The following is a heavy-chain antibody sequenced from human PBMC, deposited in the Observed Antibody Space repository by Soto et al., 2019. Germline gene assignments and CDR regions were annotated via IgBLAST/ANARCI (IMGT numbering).Heavy chain of an antibody. D-gene: IGHD3-16*01. CDR3: AGVGRRGHDAFDI. Sequence: QVQLQESGPGLVKPSQTLSLTCTVSGGSISSGGYYWSWIRQHPGKVLEWIGYIYYSGSTYYNPSLKSRVTISVDTSKNQFYLKLSSVTAAETSVYYCAGVGRRGHDAFDIWGQGTMVTVSS. CDR1: GGSISSGGYY. V-gene: IGHV4-31*03. J-gene: IGHJ3*02. CDR2: IYYSGST.